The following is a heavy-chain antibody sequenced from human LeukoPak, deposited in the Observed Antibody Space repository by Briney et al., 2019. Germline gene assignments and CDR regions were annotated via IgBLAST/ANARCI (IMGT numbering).Heavy chain of an antibody. V-gene: IGHV3-30*02. CDR3: AKDRPDIVVVPAAIAGNDY. J-gene: IGHJ4*02. CDR1: GFTFSSYG. D-gene: IGHD2-2*02. Sequence: PGGSLRLSCAASGFTFSSYGMHWVRQAPGKGLGWVAFIRYDGSNKYYADSVKGRFTISRDNSKNTLYLQMNSLRAEDTAVYYCAKDRPDIVVVPAAIAGNDYWGQGTLVTVSS. CDR2: IRYDGSNK.